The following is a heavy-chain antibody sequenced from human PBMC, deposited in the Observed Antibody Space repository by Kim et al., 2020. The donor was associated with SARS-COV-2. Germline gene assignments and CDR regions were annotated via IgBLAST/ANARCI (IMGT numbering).Heavy chain of an antibody. CDR2: T. J-gene: IGHJ6*02. Sequence: TNHNPSLKSRVTISVDTSKNQFSLKLSSVTAADTAVYYCARDLLTYGMDVWGQGTTVTVSS. D-gene: IGHD3-10*01. CDR3: ARDLLTYGMDV. V-gene: IGHV4-59*01.